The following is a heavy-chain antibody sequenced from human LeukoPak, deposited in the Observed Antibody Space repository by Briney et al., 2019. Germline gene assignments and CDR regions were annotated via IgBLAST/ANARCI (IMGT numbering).Heavy chain of an antibody. V-gene: IGHV3-23*01. D-gene: IGHD6-19*01. Sequence: GGSLRLSCAASGFTFSSYAMSWVRQAPGKGLEWVSATSGSGGSTYYADSVKGRFTISRDNSKNTLYLHMNSLRAEDTAVYYCAKDLPRSIAVAGEDYWGQGTLVTVSS. CDR2: TSGSGGST. CDR1: GFTFSSYA. CDR3: AKDLPRSIAVAGEDY. J-gene: IGHJ4*02.